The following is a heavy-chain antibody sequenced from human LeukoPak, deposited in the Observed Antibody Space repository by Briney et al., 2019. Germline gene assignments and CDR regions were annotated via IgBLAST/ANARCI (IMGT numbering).Heavy chain of an antibody. D-gene: IGHD3-10*01. CDR2: IYTSGST. V-gene: IGHV4-4*07. Sequence: MSSETLSLTCTVSGGSISSYYWSWIRQPAGKGLGWIGRIYTSGSTNYNPSLKSRVTMSVDTSKNQFSLKLSSVTAADTAVYYCARDRNGVNYFDYWGQGALVTVSS. CDR1: GGSISSYY. CDR3: ARDRNGVNYFDY. J-gene: IGHJ4*02.